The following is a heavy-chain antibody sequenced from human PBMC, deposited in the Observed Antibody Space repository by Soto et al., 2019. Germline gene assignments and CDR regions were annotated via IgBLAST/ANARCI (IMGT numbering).Heavy chain of an antibody. V-gene: IGHV3-66*01. J-gene: IGHJ6*02. D-gene: IGHD1-26*01. CDR1: GFTVSTNY. CDR3: ATTGMGVTFYYYYYGMDV. Sequence: EVQLVESGGGLVQPGGSLRLSCAASGFTVSTNYMTWVRLAPGKGLEWVSVIFYGGITYYADSVKGRFTISRDNSKNTLYLQMNSLRAEDTAVYYCATTGMGVTFYYYYYGMDVWGQGTTVTVSS. CDR2: IFYGGIT.